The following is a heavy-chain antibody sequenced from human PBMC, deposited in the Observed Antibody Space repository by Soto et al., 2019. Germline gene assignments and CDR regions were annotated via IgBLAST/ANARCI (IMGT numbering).Heavy chain of an antibody. CDR3: VKDGTKTLRDWFDP. J-gene: IGHJ5*02. Sequence: PSETLSLTCTVSGASISGFYWSWIRKSAGKGLEWIGRIYATGTTDYNPSLKSRVMMSVDTSKKQFSLKLRSVTAADTAVYYCVKDGTKTLRDWFDPWGQGISVTVSS. CDR2: IYATGTT. CDR1: GASISGFY. D-gene: IGHD1-1*01. V-gene: IGHV4-4*07.